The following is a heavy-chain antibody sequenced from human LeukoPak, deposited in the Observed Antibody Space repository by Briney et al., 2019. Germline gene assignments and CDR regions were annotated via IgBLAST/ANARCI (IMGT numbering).Heavy chain of an antibody. CDR3: VGSSGYYYNY. D-gene: IGHD3-22*01. CDR2: INHSGST. CDR1: GGSFSGYY. Sequence: PSETLSLTCAVYGGSFSGYYWSWIRQPPGKGLEWLGEINHSGSTNYNPSLKSRVTISVDTSKNQFSLKLSSVTAADTAVYYCVGSSGYYYNYWGQGTLVTVSS. V-gene: IGHV4-34*01. J-gene: IGHJ4*02.